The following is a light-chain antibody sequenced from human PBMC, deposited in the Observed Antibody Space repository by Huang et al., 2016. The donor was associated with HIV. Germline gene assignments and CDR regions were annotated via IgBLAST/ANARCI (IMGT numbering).Light chain of an antibody. J-gene: IGKJ1*01. Sequence: MTQSPPSLSASIGDRVTLTCRASRDISTFLAWYQQKPGKPPRLLIYAASILHSGVPSRFSGGGSGTNFKLTVSSLQPEDVANYYCQKYDSAPRTFGQGTKLEL. CDR2: AAS. CDR1: RDISTF. V-gene: IGKV1-27*01. CDR3: QKYDSAPRT.